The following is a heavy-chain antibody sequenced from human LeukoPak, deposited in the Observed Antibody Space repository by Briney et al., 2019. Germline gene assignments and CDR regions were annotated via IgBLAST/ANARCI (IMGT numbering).Heavy chain of an antibody. D-gene: IGHD5/OR15-5a*01. J-gene: IGHJ3*02. CDR3: ARESTIWDAFDI. CDR2: ICSGAST. CDR1: GGSISSNC. Sequence: SETLSLACTVSGGSISSNCWSWIRQAPGNGLDWIGYICSGASTNYNPSLKSRVTISVDTSKNQFSLKLYSVTAADTAVYYCARESTIWDAFDIWGQGTMVTVSS. V-gene: IGHV4-59*01.